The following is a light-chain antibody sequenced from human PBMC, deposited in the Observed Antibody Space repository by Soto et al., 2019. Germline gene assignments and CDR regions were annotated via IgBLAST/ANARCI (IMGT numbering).Light chain of an antibody. CDR3: QQYDSSPWT. CDR2: GAS. CDR1: QSVSSSF. J-gene: IGKJ1*01. V-gene: IGKV3-20*01. Sequence: EIVLTQSPGTLSLSPGERATLSCRASQSVSSSFLAWYQQKPGQAPRLLIYGASTRSTGIPARFSGSGSGTDFTLIISRLEPEDFAVYYCQQYDSSPWTFGQGTKVEIK.